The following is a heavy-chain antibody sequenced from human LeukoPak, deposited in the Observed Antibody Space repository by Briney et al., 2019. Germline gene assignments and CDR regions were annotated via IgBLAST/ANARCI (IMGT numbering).Heavy chain of an antibody. D-gene: IGHD3-22*01. V-gene: IGHV3-48*02. Sequence: GGSLRLSCAASGFTFSSYGMNWVRQAPGKGLEWVSYISSSSGTIYYADSVKGRFTISRDNAENSLYLQMNSLRDEDTAVYYCARDLNLYDSSGYYPRWGQGTLVTVSS. J-gene: IGHJ4*02. CDR2: ISSSSGTI. CDR1: GFTFSSYG. CDR3: ARDLNLYDSSGYYPR.